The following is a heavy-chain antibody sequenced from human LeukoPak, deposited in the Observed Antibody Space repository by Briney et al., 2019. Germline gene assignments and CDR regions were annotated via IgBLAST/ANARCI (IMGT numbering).Heavy chain of an antibody. J-gene: IGHJ4*02. V-gene: IGHV3-21*03. CDR2: ISSSSSYI. CDR3: TRDSNYYDSSVPYYFDY. CDR1: GFTFSSYS. D-gene: IGHD3-22*01. Sequence: GGSLRLSCAASGFTFSSYSMNWVRQAPGKGLEWVSSISSSSSYIYYADSVKGRFTISRDNAKNSLYLQMNSLKTEDTAVYYCTRDSNYYDSSVPYYFDYWGQGTLVTVSS.